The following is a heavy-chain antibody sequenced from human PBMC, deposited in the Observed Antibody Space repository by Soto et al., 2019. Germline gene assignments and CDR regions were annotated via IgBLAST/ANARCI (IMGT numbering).Heavy chain of an antibody. CDR1: GGSISSSSYY. CDR2: IYYSGST. J-gene: IGHJ4*02. V-gene: IGHV4-39*01. CDR3: AGRDDYGDYSTYYFDY. Sequence: SETLSLTCTVSGGSISSSSYYWGWIRQPPGKGLEWIGSIYYSGSTYYNPSLKSRVTISVDTSKNQFSLKLSSVTAADTAVYYCAGRDDYGDYSTYYFDYWGQGTLVTVSS. D-gene: IGHD4-17*01.